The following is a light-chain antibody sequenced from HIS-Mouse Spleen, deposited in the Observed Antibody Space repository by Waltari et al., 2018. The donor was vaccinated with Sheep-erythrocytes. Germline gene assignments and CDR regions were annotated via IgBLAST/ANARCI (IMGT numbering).Light chain of an antibody. CDR2: EGS. Sequence: QSALTQPASVSGSPGQSITIPCTGTSSDVGSHNLLPWYQQHPGKAPKLMIYEGSKRPSGVSNRFSGSKSGNTASLTISGLQAEDEADYYCCSYAGSSTPWVFGGGTKLTVL. CDR3: CSYAGSSTPWV. V-gene: IGLV2-23*01. J-gene: IGLJ3*02. CDR1: SSDVGSHNL.